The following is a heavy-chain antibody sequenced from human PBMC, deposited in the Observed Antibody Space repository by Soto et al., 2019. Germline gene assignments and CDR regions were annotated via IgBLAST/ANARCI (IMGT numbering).Heavy chain of an antibody. CDR1: GDSINSDKYY. D-gene: IGHD3-9*01. CDR2: IYFRGNT. Sequence: QLQLQESGPGLAKPSETLSLTCSVSGDSINSDKYYWGWIRQPPGKGLEWIGSIYFRGNTYYNPSLQTRVTISLDKSKSQFSLKLNSVTAADSAVYFCARLEGLATISYYFDFWGQGALVTVSS. J-gene: IGHJ4*02. V-gene: IGHV4-39*01. CDR3: ARLEGLATISYYFDF.